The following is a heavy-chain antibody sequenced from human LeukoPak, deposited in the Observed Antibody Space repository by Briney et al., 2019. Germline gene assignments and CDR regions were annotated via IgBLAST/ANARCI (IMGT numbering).Heavy chain of an antibody. CDR2: IIPFVDVP. CDR1: GGTFSSYA. CDR3: ARVVYYGSGERGHFDS. Sequence: AASVKVSCKASGGTFSSYAISWVRQAPGQGLEWMGRIIPFVDVPNYPQKFQGRVTITADKSTSTTYMDLSSLTSEDTAVYYCARVVYYGSGERGHFDSWGQGTLVTVSS. D-gene: IGHD3-10*01. J-gene: IGHJ4*02. V-gene: IGHV1-69*04.